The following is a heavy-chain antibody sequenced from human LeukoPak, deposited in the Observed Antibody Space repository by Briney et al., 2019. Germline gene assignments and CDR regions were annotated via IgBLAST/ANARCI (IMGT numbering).Heavy chain of an antibody. CDR1: GFTLSSNY. Sequence: PGGSLRLSCAASGFTLSSNYMSWVRQAPGKGLEWGSLIYSGGSTYYPDSVKGRFTISRDNSKNTRYLQMNSLRGEDTAVYYCARVWSRIVGATNSSEYWGQGTLVTVSS. J-gene: IGHJ4*02. D-gene: IGHD1-26*01. V-gene: IGHV3-53*01. CDR3: ARVWSRIVGATNSSEY. CDR2: IYSGGST.